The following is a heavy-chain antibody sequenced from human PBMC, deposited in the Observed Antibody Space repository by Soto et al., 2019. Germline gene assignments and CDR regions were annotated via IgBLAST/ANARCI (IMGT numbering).Heavy chain of an antibody. CDR1: GYTITAHL. CDR2: INAKSGGT. CDR3: ARTSNYYGSGSYYPYYYYYYGMDV. V-gene: IGHV1-2*02. D-gene: IGHD3-10*01. J-gene: IGHJ6*02. Sequence: WASVKVSCKASGYTITAHLLHWVRQAPGQGLEWMGWINAKSGGTDYAQKFQDRVTMSRDTSINTAYMELSRLRSDDTAVYYCARTSNYYGSGSYYPYYYYYYGMDVWGQGTTVTVSS.